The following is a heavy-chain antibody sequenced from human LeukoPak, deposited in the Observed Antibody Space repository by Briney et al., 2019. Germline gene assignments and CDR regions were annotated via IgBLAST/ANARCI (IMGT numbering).Heavy chain of an antibody. J-gene: IGHJ3*02. D-gene: IGHD3-3*01. CDR3: ARDPEWPPGAFDI. CDR1: GFTVSSNY. Sequence: GGSLRLSCAASGFTVSSNYMSWVRQAPGKGLEGVSVIYSGGSTYNADSVKGRFTTCRHNSKNTLYLQMNSLRAEDTAVYYCARDPEWPPGAFDIWGQGTMVTVSS. CDR2: IYSGGST. V-gene: IGHV3-53*01.